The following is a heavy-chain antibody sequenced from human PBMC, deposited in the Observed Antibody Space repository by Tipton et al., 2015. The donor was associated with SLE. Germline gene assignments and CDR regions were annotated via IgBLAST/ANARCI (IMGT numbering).Heavy chain of an antibody. CDR2: ISSSSSYI. D-gene: IGHD6-13*01. J-gene: IGHJ4*02. CDR3: ARDPIAAAGEFDY. V-gene: IGHV3-21*01. CDR1: GFTFSSYS. Sequence: SLRLSCAASGFTFSSYSMNWVRQAPGKGLEWVSSISSSSSYIYYADSVKGRFTISRDNAKNSLYLQMNSLRAEDTAVYYCARDPIAAAGEFDYWGQGTLVTVSS.